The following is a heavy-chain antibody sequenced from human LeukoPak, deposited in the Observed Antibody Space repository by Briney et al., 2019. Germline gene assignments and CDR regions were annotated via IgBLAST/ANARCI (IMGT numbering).Heavy chain of an antibody. D-gene: IGHD2-21*01. J-gene: IGHJ4*02. Sequence: GGSLRLSCAASGFTFSTYSMSWVRQAPGKGLEWVSGISDGGGRTCYADSVKGRFTISRDNSKNTVFLQMNSLRADDTAVYYCVKGIASHDFFSRGDWGQGTLDTVSA. CDR3: VKGIASHDFFSRGD. CDR2: ISDGGGRT. V-gene: IGHV3-23*01. CDR1: GFTFSTYS.